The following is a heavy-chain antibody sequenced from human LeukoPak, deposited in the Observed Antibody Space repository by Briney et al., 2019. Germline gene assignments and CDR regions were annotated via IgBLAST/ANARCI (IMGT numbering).Heavy chain of an antibody. V-gene: IGHV4-34*01. Sequence: PSETLSLTCAVYGGSFSGYYWSWIRQPPGKGLEWIGEINHSGSTNYNPSLKSRVTISVDTSKNQFSLKLSSVTAADTAVYYCARGALSGRFDYWGQGTLVTVSS. CDR1: GGSFSGYY. J-gene: IGHJ4*02. CDR3: ARGALSGRFDY. D-gene: IGHD3-10*01. CDR2: INHSGST.